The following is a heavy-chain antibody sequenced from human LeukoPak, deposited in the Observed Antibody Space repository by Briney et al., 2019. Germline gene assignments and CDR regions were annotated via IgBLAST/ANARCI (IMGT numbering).Heavy chain of an antibody. V-gene: IGHV1-69*06. D-gene: IGHD3-10*01. CDR3: ARVAGSGSYSDAFDI. CDR2: IIPIFGTA. Sequence: ASVKVSCKASGGTFSSYAISWVRQAPGQGLEWMGGIIPIFGTANYAQKFQGRVTITADKSTSTAYMELSSLRSEDTAVYYCARVAGSGSYSDAFDIWGQGTMVTVSS. J-gene: IGHJ3*02. CDR1: GGTFSSYA.